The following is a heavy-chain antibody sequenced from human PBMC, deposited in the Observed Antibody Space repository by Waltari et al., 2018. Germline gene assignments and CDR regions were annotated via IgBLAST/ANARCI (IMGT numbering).Heavy chain of an antibody. J-gene: IGHJ4*02. D-gene: IGHD1-26*01. CDR3: AREAGGTFSGNHEGYYFDY. V-gene: IGHV4-39*07. CDR2: IYYSGST. CDR1: GGSISSSSYY. Sequence: QLQLQESGPGLVKPSETLSLTCTVSGGSISSSSYYWGWIRQPPGKGLEWIGSIYYSGSTYYNPSLKSRVTISVDTSKNQFALKLSSVTAADTAVYYCAREAGGTFSGNHEGYYFDYWGQGTLVTVSS.